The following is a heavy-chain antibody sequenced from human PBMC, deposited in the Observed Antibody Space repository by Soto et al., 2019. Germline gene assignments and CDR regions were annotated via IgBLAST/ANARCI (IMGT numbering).Heavy chain of an antibody. D-gene: IGHD2-15*01. CDR3: ARGICNGGSCSPGNWFDP. CDR1: GFSFSSYG. Sequence: QLQLVESGGGVVQPGRSMRLSCAASGFSFSSYGMHWVRQAPGKGLEWVAFIWYDGGNKYYADPVKGRFTISRDNSKNTLYLQMNSLRDEDTAVYYCARGICNGGSCSPGNWFDPWGQGTLVTVSS. V-gene: IGHV3-33*01. CDR2: IWYDGGNK. J-gene: IGHJ5*02.